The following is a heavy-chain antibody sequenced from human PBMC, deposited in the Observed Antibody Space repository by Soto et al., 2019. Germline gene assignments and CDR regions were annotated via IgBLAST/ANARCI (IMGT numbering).Heavy chain of an antibody. V-gene: IGHV3-23*01. D-gene: IGHD2-8*01. Sequence: GGSLRLSCAASGFSFSNYAMAWVRQAPGKGLEWVSGISGSGGSTYYADFVKGRFTISRDNSKNTVYLQMNSLRAEDTALYYCAKPLPKGEMAPAQDYWGQGTLVTVSS. CDR2: ISGSGGST. CDR1: GFSFSNYA. CDR3: AKPLPKGEMAPAQDY. J-gene: IGHJ4*02.